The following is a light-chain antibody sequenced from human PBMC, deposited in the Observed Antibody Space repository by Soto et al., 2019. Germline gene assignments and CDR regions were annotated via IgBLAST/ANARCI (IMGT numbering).Light chain of an antibody. CDR3: SSYGASSTL. CDR2: DVS. Sequence: QSALTQPASVSGSPGQSITISCTGSTSDIGGYNYVSWDQQHPGNAPILLIDDVSYRPPWISARFSGSKSGNTASLTISGLQPEDEADYYCSSYGASSTLFGGGTKLTVL. V-gene: IGLV2-14*03. J-gene: IGLJ2*01. CDR1: TSDIGGYNY.